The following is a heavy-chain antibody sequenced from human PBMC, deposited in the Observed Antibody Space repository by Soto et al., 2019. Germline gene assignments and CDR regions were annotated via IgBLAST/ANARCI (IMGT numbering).Heavy chain of an antibody. CDR1: GGSISSGDYY. V-gene: IGHV4-30-4*01. J-gene: IGHJ2*01. D-gene: IGHD1-26*01. Sequence: QVQLQESGPGLVKPSQTLSLTCTVSGGSISSGDYYWSWIHQPPGKGLEWIGYIYYSGSTYYNPSLKSRVTISVDTSKNQFSLKLSSVTAADTAVYYCARDRKEWESPIGYFDLWGRGTLVTVSS. CDR2: IYYSGST. CDR3: ARDRKEWESPIGYFDL.